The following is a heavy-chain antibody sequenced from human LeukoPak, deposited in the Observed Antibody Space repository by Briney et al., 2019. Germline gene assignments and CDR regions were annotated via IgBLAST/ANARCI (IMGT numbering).Heavy chain of an antibody. Sequence: SETLSLTCTVSGASISSYYWSWIRQPPGKGLEWIGYIYYTGSTDYNPSIKGRVTISRDTSKNQISLKLSSVTAADTAMYYCARGYGDFRVEGRYFYSWGQGTLVTVSS. V-gene: IGHV4-59*01. CDR3: ARGYGDFRVEGRYFYS. CDR2: IYYTGST. CDR1: GASISSYY. D-gene: IGHD4-17*01. J-gene: IGHJ4*02.